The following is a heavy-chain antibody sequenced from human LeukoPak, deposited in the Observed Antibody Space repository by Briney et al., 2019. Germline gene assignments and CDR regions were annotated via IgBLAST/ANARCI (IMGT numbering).Heavy chain of an antibody. Sequence: GGSLRLSCAASEFTFSNYAMHWVRQAPGKGLEWVAVISYDGSNKDYADSVKGRFTISRDNSRNTLYLQMNSLRTEDSAVYSCARNGLLMGYHNWFDPWGQGTLVTLSS. CDR2: ISYDGSNK. V-gene: IGHV3-30*01. CDR3: ARNGLLMGYHNWFDP. CDR1: EFTFSNYA. D-gene: IGHD2/OR15-2a*01. J-gene: IGHJ5*02.